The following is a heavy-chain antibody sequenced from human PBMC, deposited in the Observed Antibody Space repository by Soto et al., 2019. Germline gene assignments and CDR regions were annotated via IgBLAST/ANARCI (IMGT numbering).Heavy chain of an antibody. CDR3: AREGMITFGGVMNYYYGMDV. V-gene: IGHV3-48*03. J-gene: IGHJ6*02. D-gene: IGHD3-16*01. CDR1: GFTFSSYE. Sequence: PGGSLRLSCAASGFTFSSYEMNWVRQAPGKGLEWVSYISSSGSTIYYADSVKGRFTISRDNAKNSLYLQMNSLRAEDTAVYYCAREGMITFGGVMNYYYGMDVWGQGTTVTVSS. CDR2: ISSSGSTI.